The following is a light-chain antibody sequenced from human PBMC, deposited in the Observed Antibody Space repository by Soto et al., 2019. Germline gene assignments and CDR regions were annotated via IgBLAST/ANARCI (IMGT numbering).Light chain of an antibody. CDR2: AAS. V-gene: IGKV1-17*01. CDR1: RDVGSD. Sequence: TQMTQSPLSPSASVGEKIIITCRASRDVGSDVSWYQQKPGQAPKLVIYAASNLYTGVPSRFSGSGFGTEFTLTISSLQPDDFATYYCQQYNSYRAFGQGTKVDIK. CDR3: QQYNSYRA. J-gene: IGKJ1*01.